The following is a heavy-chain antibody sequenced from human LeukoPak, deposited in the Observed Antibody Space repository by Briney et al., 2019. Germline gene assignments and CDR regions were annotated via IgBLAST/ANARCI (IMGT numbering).Heavy chain of an antibody. V-gene: IGHV3-23*01. J-gene: IGHJ4*02. Sequence: GGSLSLSCAPSGFTFSAYTMGWVRQAPGKGREGGSAVRGCGTVTFYADSVKGRFTISRDNSKNTLYLHMSSLRDEDTAIYYFSKLIVVDTYYFDSWGQGTLVTVSS. D-gene: IGHD2-15*01. CDR1: GFTFSAYT. CDR3: SKLIVVDTYYFDS. CDR2: VRGCGTVT.